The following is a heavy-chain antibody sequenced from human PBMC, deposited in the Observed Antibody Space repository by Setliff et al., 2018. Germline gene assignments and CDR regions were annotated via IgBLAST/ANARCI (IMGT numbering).Heavy chain of an antibody. CDR3: VKDSSGRPLYSSPVDY. CDR2: ISSSSSYI. CDR1: GFTFSSYS. V-gene: IGHV3-21*04. J-gene: IGHJ4*02. D-gene: IGHD6-13*01. Sequence: GGSLRLSCAASGFTFSSYSLNWVRQAPGKGLEWVSSISSSSSYIYYADSVQGRFTISRDNAKNSLYLQMNSLRAEDTALYYCVKDSSGRPLYSSPVDYWGQGTLVTVSS.